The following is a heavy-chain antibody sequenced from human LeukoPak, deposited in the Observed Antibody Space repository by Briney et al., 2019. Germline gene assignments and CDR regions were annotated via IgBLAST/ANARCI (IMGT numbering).Heavy chain of an antibody. J-gene: IGHJ3*02. CDR3: ARERYRGDTFDI. CDR1: GYTFTDYY. V-gene: IGHV1-2*02. CDR2: INPNSGGP. Sequence: GASVKVSCRASGYTFTDYYMHWVRQAPGQGLEWMGWINPNSGGPNYAQKFQGSVTMTRDTSISTAYMELSRLRSDDTAVYYCARERYRGDTFDIWGQGTMVTVSS. D-gene: IGHD1-1*01.